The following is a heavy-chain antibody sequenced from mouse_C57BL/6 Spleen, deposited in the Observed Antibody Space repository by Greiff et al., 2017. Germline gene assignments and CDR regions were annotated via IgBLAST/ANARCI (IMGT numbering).Heavy chain of an antibody. CDR3: AREGGYYYGSSYWYFDV. J-gene: IGHJ1*03. D-gene: IGHD1-1*01. V-gene: IGHV1-82*01. CDR2: IYPGDGDT. CDR1: GYAFSSSW. Sequence: QVQMKQSGPELVKPGASVKISCKASGYAFSSSWMNWVKQRPGKGLEWIGRIYPGDGDTNYNGKFKGKATLTADKSSSTAYMQLSSLTSEDSAVYFCAREGGYYYGSSYWYFDVWGTGTTVTVSS.